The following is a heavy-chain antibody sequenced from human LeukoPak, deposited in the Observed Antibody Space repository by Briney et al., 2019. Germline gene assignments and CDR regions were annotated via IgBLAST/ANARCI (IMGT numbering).Heavy chain of an antibody. CDR1: GFTFSSYW. J-gene: IGHJ4*02. CDR2: INSDGSST. D-gene: IGHD5-18*01. Sequence: GGSLRLSCAASGFTFSSYWMYWVRQAPGKGLVWVSRINSDGSSTTYADSVKGRFTISRDNAKNTLYLQMNSLRAEDTAVYYCAKRIQLWNYFDYWGPGTLVTVSS. CDR3: AKRIQLWNYFDY. V-gene: IGHV3-74*01.